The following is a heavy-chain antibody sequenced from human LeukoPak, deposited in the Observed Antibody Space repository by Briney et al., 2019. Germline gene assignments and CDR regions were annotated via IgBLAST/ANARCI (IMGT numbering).Heavy chain of an antibody. J-gene: IGHJ3*02. D-gene: IGHD1/OR15-1a*01. CDR2: IGGSGGST. Sequence: GGSLRLSCAASGFTFSSYAMSWVRRAPGKGLEWVSAIGGSGGSTYYADSVKGRFTISRDNSKNTLYLQMNSLRAEDTAVYYCAKDRTGTDAFDIWGQGTMVTVSS. V-gene: IGHV3-23*01. CDR3: AKDRTGTDAFDI. CDR1: GFTFSSYA.